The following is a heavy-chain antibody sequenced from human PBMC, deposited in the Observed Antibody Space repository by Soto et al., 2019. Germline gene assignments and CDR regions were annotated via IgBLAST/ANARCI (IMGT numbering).Heavy chain of an antibody. CDR1: GGSFSGYY. CDR2: INHSGST. Sequence: SETLSLTCAVYGGSFSGYYWSWIRQPPGKGLEWIGEINHSGSTNYNPSLKSRVTISVDTSKNQFSLKLSSVTAADTAVYCCARGLGIAAAGTKRGFDYWGQGTLVTVSS. J-gene: IGHJ4*02. V-gene: IGHV4-34*01. CDR3: ARGLGIAAAGTKRGFDY. D-gene: IGHD6-13*01.